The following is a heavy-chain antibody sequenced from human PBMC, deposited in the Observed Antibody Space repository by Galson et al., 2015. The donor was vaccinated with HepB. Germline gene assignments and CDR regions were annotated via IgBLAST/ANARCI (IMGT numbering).Heavy chain of an antibody. J-gene: IGHJ3*02. Sequence: SLRLSCAASGFNYRSYAMTWVRQPPGKGLEWVSSISGSGDRTYHADSVKGRFSISRDNSKNTLYLQMNSLRAEDTAVYYCAKDMYSSGWYGGGFEIWGQGTMVTVSS. V-gene: IGHV3-23*01. CDR2: ISGSGDRT. CDR1: GFNYRSYA. CDR3: AKDMYSSGWYGGGFEI. D-gene: IGHD6-19*01.